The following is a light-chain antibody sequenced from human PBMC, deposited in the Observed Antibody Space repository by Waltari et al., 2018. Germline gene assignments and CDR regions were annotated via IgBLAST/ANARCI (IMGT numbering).Light chain of an antibody. CDR2: DVS. V-gene: IGLV2-14*01. Sequence: QSALTQPAFVSGSPGQSITISCTGTSSDVGGYNYVSWFQQHPGRAPKLMIYDVSKRPSGVSNRFSGSKSGNAASLTISGLQAEDEAAYYCSSYTSISTLVFGVGTKVTVL. CDR1: SSDVGGYNY. J-gene: IGLJ3*02. CDR3: SSYTSISTLV.